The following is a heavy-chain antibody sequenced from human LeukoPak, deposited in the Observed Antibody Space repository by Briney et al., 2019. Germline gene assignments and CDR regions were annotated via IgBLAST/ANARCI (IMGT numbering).Heavy chain of an antibody. CDR2: IWYNGSKK. J-gene: IGHJ4*02. CDR1: GFIFNKYG. Sequence: GRSLRLSCAASGFIFNKYGMHWVRQAPGKGLEWVAVIWYNGSKKYHADAVKGRFTISRDDSKNTLYLKMDSLRVEDTAVYYCARDAETHSRYSPFDYWGQGTLVTVSS. V-gene: IGHV3-33*01. CDR3: ARDAETHSRYSPFDY. D-gene: IGHD3-22*01.